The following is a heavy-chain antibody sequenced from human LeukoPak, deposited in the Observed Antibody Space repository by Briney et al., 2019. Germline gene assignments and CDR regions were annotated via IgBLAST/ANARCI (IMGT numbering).Heavy chain of an antibody. D-gene: IGHD6-19*01. CDR1: GFTFSNYG. V-gene: IGHV3-23*01. CDR2: IGSSGSTT. CDR3: AKLGGGVTVTGLRYFDY. J-gene: IGHJ4*02. Sequence: GGSLRLPCAASGFTFSNYGLSWVRQAPGKGLEWVSGIGSSGSTTYYADSVKGRFTISRDNSKNTLYLQMNSLRAEDTAVYYCAKLGGGVTVTGLRYFDYWGQGTLVTVSS.